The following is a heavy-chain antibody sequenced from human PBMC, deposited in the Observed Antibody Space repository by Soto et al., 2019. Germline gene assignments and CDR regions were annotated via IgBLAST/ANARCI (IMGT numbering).Heavy chain of an antibody. CDR3: ARAISLIMAAPAY. J-gene: IGHJ4*02. Sequence: ASVKVSCKASGYTFSSYGVSWVRQAPGQGLEWMGWISGYNGNTDYAQKLQGRVTMTTDTSASTANMELRSLTSDDTAVYYCARAISLIMAAPAYWGQGTLVTVSS. CDR1: GYTFSSYG. V-gene: IGHV1-18*01. CDR2: ISGYNGNT. D-gene: IGHD2-8*01.